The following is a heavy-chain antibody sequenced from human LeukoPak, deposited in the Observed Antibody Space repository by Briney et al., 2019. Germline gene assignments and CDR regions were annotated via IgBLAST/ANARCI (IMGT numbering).Heavy chain of an antibody. J-gene: IGHJ4*02. V-gene: IGHV4-39*01. CDR2: IYYSGGT. Sequence: PSETLSLTCTVSGDSVSSSSSYWGWIRQPPGKGLEWIGIIYYSGGTYYNPSLGSRVTITVDTSKNQFSLKLSSVTAADTAVYYCARPYRGMVRGPFDYWGQGTLVTVSS. D-gene: IGHD3-10*01. CDR1: GDSVSSSSSY. CDR3: ARPYRGMVRGPFDY.